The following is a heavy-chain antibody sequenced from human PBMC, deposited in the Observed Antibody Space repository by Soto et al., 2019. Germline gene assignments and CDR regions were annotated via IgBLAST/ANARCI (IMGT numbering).Heavy chain of an antibody. Sequence: QVQLQESGPGLVKPSQTLSLTCTVSGGSISSGNYYWSWIRQPPGKGLEWIGYIVYSGTTYYNPSLKSRVPISVDTSRNQFSLKLSSVTAADTTVSYCARAAPVVTDVWGQGTTVNVSS. D-gene: IGHD5-18*01. J-gene: IGHJ6*02. CDR1: GGSISSGNYY. CDR3: ARAAPVVTDV. V-gene: IGHV4-30-4*01. CDR2: IVYSGTT.